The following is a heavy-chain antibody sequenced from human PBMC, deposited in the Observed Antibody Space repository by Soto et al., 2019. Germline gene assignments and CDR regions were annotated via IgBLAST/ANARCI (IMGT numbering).Heavy chain of an antibody. CDR2: IIPVLGLA. J-gene: IGHJ4*02. CDR1: GGTFSTYI. D-gene: IGHD1-26*01. Sequence: QVQLVQSGAEVKKPGSSVKVSCKASGGTFSTYIINWVRQAPGQGLEWMGRIIPVLGLANYAQKFQGRVTITADKSTSTAYMDLSSLRSEDTAMYYCTRGSGGEFDDWGQGTLVTVSS. V-gene: IGHV1-69*02. CDR3: TRGSGGEFDD.